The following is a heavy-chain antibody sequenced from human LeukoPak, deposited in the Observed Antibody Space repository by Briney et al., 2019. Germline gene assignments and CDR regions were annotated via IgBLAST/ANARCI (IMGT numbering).Heavy chain of an antibody. CDR2: INPNSGAT. CDR1: GYNFTGYW. V-gene: IGHV1-2*04. D-gene: IGHD3-10*01. Sequence: ASVKVSCKASGYNFTGYWMHWVRQAPGQGLEGMGWINPNSGATNYAQKFQGWVTMTRDTSISTAYMELNRLRSDDTAVYYCARDFSYKAFDIWGQGTMVTVSS. CDR3: ARDFSYKAFDI. J-gene: IGHJ3*02.